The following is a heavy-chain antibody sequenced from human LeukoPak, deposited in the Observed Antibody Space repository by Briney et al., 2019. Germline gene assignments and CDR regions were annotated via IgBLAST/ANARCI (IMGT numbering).Heavy chain of an antibody. CDR2: IYYSGST. J-gene: IGHJ4*02. D-gene: IGHD3-10*01. V-gene: IGHV4-30-4*01. CDR1: GGSISSGDYY. Sequence: PSQTLSLTCTVSGGSISSGDYYWSWIRQPPGKGLEWIGYIYYSGSTYYNPSLKSRVTISVDTSKNQFSLKLSSVTAADTAVYYCARRGVTMVRGVITYYFDYWGQGTLVTDSS. CDR3: ARRGVTMVRGVITYYFDY.